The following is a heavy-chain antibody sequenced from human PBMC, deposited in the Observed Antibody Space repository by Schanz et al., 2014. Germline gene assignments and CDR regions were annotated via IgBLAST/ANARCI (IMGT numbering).Heavy chain of an antibody. J-gene: IGHJ4*02. Sequence: QVQLVQSGAEVKKPGSSMKVSCKASGGTFSSFGINWVRQAPGLGLEWMGKIIPVLNIATYAQKFQGRVTITADRSTSTAYMELSSLRSEDTAVYYCARGYGDSPTDFWGQGTLVIVSS. CDR3: ARGYGDSPTDF. V-gene: IGHV1-69*04. CDR1: GGTFSSFG. D-gene: IGHD4-17*01. CDR2: IIPVLNIA.